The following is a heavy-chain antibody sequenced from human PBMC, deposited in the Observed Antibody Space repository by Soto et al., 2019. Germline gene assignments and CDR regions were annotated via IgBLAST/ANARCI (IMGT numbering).Heavy chain of an antibody. J-gene: IGHJ5*02. V-gene: IGHV1-69*02. CDR1: GDIFNRYT. D-gene: IGHD2-21*01. CDR3: ARAEGGGGSWYAA. Sequence: QVPLVQSGAEVKKPGSSVRVACKTSGDIFNRYTISWVRQAPGLGLEWMGRIIPVVGGPNYAEKFRGRVTITADKATTSVYLEVRSLRSDDTATYYCARAEGGGGSWYAAWGQGTLVTVSS. CDR2: IIPVVGGP.